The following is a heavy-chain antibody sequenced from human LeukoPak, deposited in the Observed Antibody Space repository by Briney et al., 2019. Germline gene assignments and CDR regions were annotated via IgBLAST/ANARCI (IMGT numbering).Heavy chain of an antibody. CDR2: IGTASDT. CDR3: ARGPPRGKYYYMDV. CDR1: GFTFSSFD. D-gene: IGHD1-1*01. V-gene: IGHV3-13*01. Sequence: PGGSLRLSCAASGFTFSSFDMHWVRHPTGQGLEWVSTIGTASDTYYPGSVAGRFTLSGDNAKNSLYLQMNSLTAGDTAVYYCARGPPRGKYYYMDVWGKGTTVTGSS. J-gene: IGHJ6*03.